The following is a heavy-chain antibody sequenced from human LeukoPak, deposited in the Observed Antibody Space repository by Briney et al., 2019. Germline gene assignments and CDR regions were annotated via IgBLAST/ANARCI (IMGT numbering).Heavy chain of an antibody. CDR1: AGSISPYY. D-gene: IGHD6-19*01. CDR2: IYYSGST. CDR3: ARVSKQWLEYYFDY. Sequence: SETLSLTCTVSAGSISPYYWSWIRQPPGKGLEWHGYIYYSGSTHYNPSLMGRLTISVDTSKNQFSLKLSSVTAADTAVYYCARVSKQWLEYYFDYWGQGTLVTVSS. J-gene: IGHJ4*02. V-gene: IGHV4-59*01.